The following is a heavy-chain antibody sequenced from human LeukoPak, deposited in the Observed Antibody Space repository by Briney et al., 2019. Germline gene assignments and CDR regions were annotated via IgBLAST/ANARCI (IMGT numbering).Heavy chain of an antibody. J-gene: IGHJ6*02. Sequence: GGSLRLSCAASGFALSSHWMTWVRQVPGRGPEWVANVNRDGSETYYLDSVKGRFTISKDNAKNSLYLQMNSLGAEDTALYHCARNNGMDAWGQGTTVIVSS. CDR3: ARNNGMDA. V-gene: IGHV3-7*03. CDR1: GFALSSHW. CDR2: VNRDGSET.